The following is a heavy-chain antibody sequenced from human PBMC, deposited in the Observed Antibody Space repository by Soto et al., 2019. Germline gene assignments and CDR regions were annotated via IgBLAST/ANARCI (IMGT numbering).Heavy chain of an antibody. CDR3: ARADTASGYYYYGMDV. D-gene: IGHD5-18*01. V-gene: IGHV4-34*01. CDR2: INHSGST. J-gene: IGHJ6*02. Sequence: PSETLSLTCAVYGGSFSGYYWIWIRQPPGKGLEWIGEINHSGSTNYNPSLKSRVTISVDTSKNQFSLKLSSVTAADTAVYYCARADTASGYYYYGMDVWGQGTTVTVSS. CDR1: GGSFSGYY.